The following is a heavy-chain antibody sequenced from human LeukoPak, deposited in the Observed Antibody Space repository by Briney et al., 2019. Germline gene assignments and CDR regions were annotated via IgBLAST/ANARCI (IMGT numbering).Heavy chain of an antibody. J-gene: IGHJ3*02. CDR1: GYTFTSYG. V-gene: IGHV1-18*01. D-gene: IGHD1-26*01. Sequence: ASVKVSCKASGYTFTSYGISWVRQAPGQGLEWMGWISAYNGNTNYAQKLQGRVTMTTDTSTSTAYMEPRSLRSDDTAVYYCARDYSATFQTNAFDIWGQGTMLTVSS. CDR2: ISAYNGNT. CDR3: ARDYSATFQTNAFDI.